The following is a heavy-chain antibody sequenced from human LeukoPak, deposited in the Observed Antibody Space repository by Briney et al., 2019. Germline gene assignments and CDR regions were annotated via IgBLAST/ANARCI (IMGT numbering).Heavy chain of an antibody. V-gene: IGHV3-21*01. Sequence: GGSLKLSCATSGFTFNNYNMNWVRQAPGRALEWVSSITSSGTYIFYADSVKGRFTISRAKNSLYLQMNSLGPEDTAVYYRARDPYSGNYGNYYYYYMDVWGKGTTVTISS. D-gene: IGHD1-26*01. CDR2: ITSSGTYI. CDR1: GFTFNNYN. CDR3: ARDPYSGNYGNYYYYYMDV. J-gene: IGHJ6*03.